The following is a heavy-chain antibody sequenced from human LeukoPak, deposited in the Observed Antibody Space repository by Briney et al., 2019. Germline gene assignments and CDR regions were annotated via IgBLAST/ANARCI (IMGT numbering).Heavy chain of an antibody. J-gene: IGHJ4*02. D-gene: IGHD3-10*01. CDR2: FDPEKDDI. Sequence: ASVKVSCKVSGYSLTELSMHWVRQAPGKGLAWMGGFDPGKALEWKGRFDPEKDDINSAQKFQGRVTLTEDTSTDTVYMELSSLRSEDTAVYYCVIHLVYYGSGNSAYWGQGTQVTVSS. CDR3: VIHLVYYGSGNSAY. CDR1: GYSLTELS. V-gene: IGHV1-24*01.